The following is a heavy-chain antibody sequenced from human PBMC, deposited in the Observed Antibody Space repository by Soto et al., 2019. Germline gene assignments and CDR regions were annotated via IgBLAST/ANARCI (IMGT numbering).Heavy chain of an antibody. J-gene: IGHJ5*02. CDR3: ARGWVNYYDSSGYYHNWFDP. Sequence: ASVKVSCKASGGTFSSYAISWVRQAPGQGLEFMGGIIPIFGTANYAQKFQGRVTITADESTSTAYMELSSLRSEDTAVYYCARGWVNYYDSSGYYHNWFDPWGQGTLVTVSS. D-gene: IGHD3-22*01. CDR1: GGTFSSYA. V-gene: IGHV1-69*13. CDR2: IIPIFGTA.